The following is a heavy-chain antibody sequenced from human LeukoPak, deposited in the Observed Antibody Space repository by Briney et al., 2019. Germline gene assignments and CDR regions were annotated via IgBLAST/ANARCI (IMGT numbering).Heavy chain of an antibody. CDR1: GFTFSTYG. V-gene: IGHV3-30*02. CDR2: IRYDGSYK. J-gene: IGHJ4*02. Sequence: PGGSLRLSCAASGFTFSTYGMHWVRQAPGQGLEWVAFIRYDGSYKYYEASVMCRFTISRDISKDTLYLLLNSLRVEDTAVYYCAKDSHRTGSYSGTYPYYFDYWGQGTLVSVSS. CDR3: AKDSHRTGSYSGTYPYYFDY. D-gene: IGHD3-10*01.